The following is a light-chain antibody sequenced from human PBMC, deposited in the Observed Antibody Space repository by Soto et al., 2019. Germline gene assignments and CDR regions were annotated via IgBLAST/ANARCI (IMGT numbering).Light chain of an antibody. J-gene: IGLJ2*01. CDR1: SSDVGGYNY. Sequence: QSVLTQPASVSGSPGQSITISCTGTSSDVGGYNYVSWYQQHPGKAPKLMIYDVSNRPSGVSNRFSGSKSGNTASLTISGPQDEDEADYYCRSYTGSSTLEFGGGTKLTVL. V-gene: IGLV2-14*01. CDR3: RSYTGSSTLE. CDR2: DVS.